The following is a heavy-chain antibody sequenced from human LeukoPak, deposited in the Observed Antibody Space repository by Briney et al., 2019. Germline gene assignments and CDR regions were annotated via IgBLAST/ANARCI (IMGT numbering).Heavy chain of an antibody. D-gene: IGHD1-1*01. CDR1: GYTFTTYG. V-gene: IGHV1-18*01. J-gene: IGHJ6*03. CDR2: ISAYNGNT. CDR3: ARDLERYPISGNDRYYYYYCMDV. Sequence: GASVKVSCKASGYTFTTYGISWVRQAPGQGLEWMGWISAYNGNTNYAQKLQGRVTMTTDTFTSTAYMELRSLRSDDTAVYFCARDLERYPISGNDRYYYYYCMDVWGKGTTVTVSS.